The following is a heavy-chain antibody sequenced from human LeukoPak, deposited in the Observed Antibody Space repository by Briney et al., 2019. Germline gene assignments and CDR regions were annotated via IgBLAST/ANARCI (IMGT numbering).Heavy chain of an antibody. J-gene: IGHJ4*02. V-gene: IGHV4-34*01. Sequence: SETLSLTCAVYGGSFSVYYWSWIRQPPGKGLEWVGEINHSGSTNYNPSLKRRVTISVDTSKNQFSLKLSSVTAADTAVYYCARRDYYDSSGFDYWGQGTLVTVSS. CDR2: INHSGST. D-gene: IGHD3-22*01. CDR3: ARRDYYDSSGFDY. CDR1: GGSFSVYY.